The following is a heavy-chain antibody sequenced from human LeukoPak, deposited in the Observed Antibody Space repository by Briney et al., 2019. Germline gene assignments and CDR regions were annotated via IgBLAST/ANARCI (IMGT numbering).Heavy chain of an antibody. D-gene: IGHD3-22*01. CDR3: AREDYYHSSGYSWFDP. CDR1: GYSFTSFG. Sequence: ASVKVSFKASGYSFTSFGITWVRQAPGQGLEWMGWINVNKGNTKYAQNLQGRVTMTKDTSTNTAYMDLTSLRSDDTAVYYCAREDYYHSSGYSWFDPWGQGTLVTVSS. J-gene: IGHJ5*02. V-gene: IGHV1-18*01. CDR2: INVNKGNT.